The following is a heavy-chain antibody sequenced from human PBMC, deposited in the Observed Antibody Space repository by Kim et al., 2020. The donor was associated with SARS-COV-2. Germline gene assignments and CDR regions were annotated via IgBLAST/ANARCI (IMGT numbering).Heavy chain of an antibody. J-gene: IGHJ4*02. CDR1: GFTFSSYW. D-gene: IGHD3-3*01. CDR3: ARVPRGITIFGVVPFFDY. V-gene: IGHV3-74*01. CDR2: INSDGSST. Sequence: GGSLRLSCAASGFTFSSYWMHWVRQAPGKGLVWVSRINSDGSSTSYADSVKGRFTISRDNAKNTLYLQMNSLRAEDTAVYYCARVPRGITIFGVVPFFDYWGQGTLVTVSS.